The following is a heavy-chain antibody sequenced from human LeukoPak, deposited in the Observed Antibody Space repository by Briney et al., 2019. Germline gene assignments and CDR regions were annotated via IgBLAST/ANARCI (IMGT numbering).Heavy chain of an antibody. V-gene: IGHV4-34*01. CDR2: INHSGST. CDR3: ARVVGGPYSGSYYGYFDY. CDR1: GGSFSGYY. Sequence: PSETLSLTCAVYGGSFSGYYWSWIRQPPGKGLEWIGEINHSGSTNYNPSLKSRVTISVDTSKNQFSLKLSSVTAADTAVYYCARVVGGPYSGSYYGYFDYWGQETLVTVSS. J-gene: IGHJ4*02. D-gene: IGHD1-26*01.